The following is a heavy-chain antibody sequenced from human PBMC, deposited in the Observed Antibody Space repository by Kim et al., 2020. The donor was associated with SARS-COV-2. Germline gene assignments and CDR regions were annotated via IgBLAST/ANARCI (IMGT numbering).Heavy chain of an antibody. V-gene: IGHV3-23*01. J-gene: IGHJ5*02. Sequence: EAVQGPFTITRDNAKNPLYLQMNSLRAEDTAVYYCAKDPGDYLSQWFAPWGQGTLVTVSS. D-gene: IGHD4-17*01. CDR3: AKDPGDYLSQWFAP.